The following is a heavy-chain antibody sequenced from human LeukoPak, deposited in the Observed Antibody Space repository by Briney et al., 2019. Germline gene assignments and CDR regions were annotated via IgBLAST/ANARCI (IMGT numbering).Heavy chain of an antibody. Sequence: ASVKVSCKASGYTFTSHDINWVRQATGQGLEWMGWMNPNSGNTGYAQKFQGRVTMTRNTSISTAYMELSSLRSEDTAVYYCARRAAGGNWFDPWGQGSLVTVSS. CDR2: MNPNSGNT. J-gene: IGHJ5*02. V-gene: IGHV1-8*01. D-gene: IGHD6-13*01. CDR3: ARRAAGGNWFDP. CDR1: GYTFTSHD.